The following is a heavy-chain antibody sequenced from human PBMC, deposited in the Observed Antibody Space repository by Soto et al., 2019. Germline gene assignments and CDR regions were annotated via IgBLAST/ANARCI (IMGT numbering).Heavy chain of an antibody. D-gene: IGHD6-19*01. CDR3: ARGAALAGKLDL. CDR2: ISGNGADT. J-gene: IGHJ4*02. V-gene: IGHV3-23*01. Sequence: VQLLESGGGLVQPGGSVRLSCAASGFPFSHYAMSWVRQAPGKGLEWVSAISGNGADTTYADSVRGRFTISRDNAKDSLHLQMNSLTGEDAAVYYCARGAALAGKLDLWGQGTLVTVSS. CDR1: GFPFSHYA.